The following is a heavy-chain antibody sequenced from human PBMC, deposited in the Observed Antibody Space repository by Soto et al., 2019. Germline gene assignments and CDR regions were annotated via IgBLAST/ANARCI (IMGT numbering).Heavy chain of an antibody. CDR1: GYTFTSYG. D-gene: IGHD2-2*01. CDR3: ARVRQDIVVVPAALPYWYFDL. V-gene: IGHV1-18*01. CDR2: ISAYNGNT. J-gene: IGHJ2*01. Sequence: GASVKVSCKASGYTFTSYGISWVRQAPGQGLEWMGWISAYNGNTNYAQKLQGRVTMTTDTSTSTAYMELRSPRSDDTAVYYFARVRQDIVVVPAALPYWYFDLWGRGTLVTVSS.